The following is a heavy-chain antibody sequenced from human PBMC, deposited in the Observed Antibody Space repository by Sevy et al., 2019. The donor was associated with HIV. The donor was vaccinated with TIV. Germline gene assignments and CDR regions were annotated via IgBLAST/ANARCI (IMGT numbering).Heavy chain of an antibody. CDR2: ISYHGSKR. CDR1: GFTFSSYA. CDR3: ARADVDRYYYYYGMDV. Sequence: GESLKISCAASGFTFSSYAMHWVRQAPGKGLEWVALISYHGSKRFHANSVKGRISISRDKSKNMVYLQMNGLRIEDTAVYYCARADVDRYYYYYGMDVWAQGTTVTVSS. V-gene: IGHV3-30*01. J-gene: IGHJ6*02.